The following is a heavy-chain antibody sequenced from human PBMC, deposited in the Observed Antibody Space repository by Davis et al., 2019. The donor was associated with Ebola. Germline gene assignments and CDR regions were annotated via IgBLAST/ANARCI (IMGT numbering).Heavy chain of an antibody. CDR1: GGPISDFH. V-gene: IGHV4-59*01. Sequence: MPSEPLSLTCTVPGGPISDFHCSWIRQSPGKGLDWIGHIYYTGNTNYNPSLKSRVTISGDRSENPFSLKLNSVTAADTAVYYCARYPAQYASGSSDAVDYWGHGTLVTVSS. D-gene: IGHD3-10*01. CDR2: IYYTGNT. J-gene: IGHJ4*01. CDR3: ARYPAQYASGSSDAVDY.